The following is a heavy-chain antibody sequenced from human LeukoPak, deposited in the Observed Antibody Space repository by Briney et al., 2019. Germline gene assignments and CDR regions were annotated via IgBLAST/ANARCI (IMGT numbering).Heavy chain of an antibody. CDR3: ARARRNTIFGVVITD. Sequence: ASVKVSCKASGGTFSSYAISWVRQAPGQGLEWMGGIIPIFGTANYAQKFQGRVTITADKSTSTAYMELRSLRSEDAAVYFCARARRNTIFGVVITDWGQGTLVTVSS. V-gene: IGHV1-69*06. CDR2: IIPIFGTA. D-gene: IGHD3-3*01. J-gene: IGHJ4*02. CDR1: GGTFSSYA.